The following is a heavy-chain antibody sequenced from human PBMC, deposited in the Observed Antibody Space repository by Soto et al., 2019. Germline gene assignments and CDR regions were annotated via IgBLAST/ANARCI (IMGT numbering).Heavy chain of an antibody. D-gene: IGHD1-26*01. J-gene: IGHJ2*01. CDR3: ARDPVGGWRWYLDL. CDR1: VFTFSSYE. CDR2: ISSIGGTT. Sequence: GGSLRLSGAASVFTFSSYEMNWVRQAPGKGLEWVSSISSIGGTTYYADSVKGRFPISRDNSKNSLYLQMNSLRAEDTAVYYCARDPVGGWRWYLDLWGRGTLVSVSS. V-gene: IGHV3-48*03.